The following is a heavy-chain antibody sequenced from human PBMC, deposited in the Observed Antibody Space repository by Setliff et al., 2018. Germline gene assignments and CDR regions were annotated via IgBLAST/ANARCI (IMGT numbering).Heavy chain of an antibody. V-gene: IGHV3-66*01. Sequence: GGSLRLSCAASGSTVRSYYMTWVRQAPGKGLEWVSVIYTGGSTYYADSVKGRFTISRDDSNNTLYLQMTSLRAEDTAVYYCAGCGYGQYYAMDVWGQGTTVTVSS. CDR3: AGCGYGQYYAMDV. CDR1: GSTVRSYY. J-gene: IGHJ6*02. CDR2: IYTGGST. D-gene: IGHD5-12*01.